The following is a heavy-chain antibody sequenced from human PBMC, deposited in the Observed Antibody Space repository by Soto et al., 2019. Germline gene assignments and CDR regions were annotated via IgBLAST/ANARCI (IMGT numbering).Heavy chain of an antibody. V-gene: IGHV2-5*02. CDR2: IYWDDDK. CDR1: GFSLTTSGVG. Sequence: QITLKASGPTLVKPTQTLTLTCTFSGFSLTTSGVGVGWIRRPPGKPLEWLALIYWDDDKRYSPSLKSRLTITKDTSKNQVVLTMTNMDPVDTATYYCAHRLEIADTGTLDYWGQGTLVTDSS. D-gene: IGHD1-1*01. J-gene: IGHJ4*02. CDR3: AHRLEIADTGTLDY.